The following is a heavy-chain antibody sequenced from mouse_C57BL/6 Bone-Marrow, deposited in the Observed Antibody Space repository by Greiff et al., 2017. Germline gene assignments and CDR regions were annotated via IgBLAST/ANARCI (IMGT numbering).Heavy chain of an antibody. CDR1: GFTFSNYW. J-gene: IGHJ2*01. V-gene: IGHV6-3*01. Sequence: EVKLEESGGGLVQPGGSMKLSCVASGFTFSNYWMNWVRQSPAKGLEWVAQIRLKTDNYATHYAVSVKGRFTISRDDSKSSVYLQMNNLRAEDTGIYYCTGVYYYGSSYPYYFDYWGQGTTLTVSS. CDR3: TGVYYYGSSYPYYFDY. D-gene: IGHD1-1*01. CDR2: IRLKTDNYAT.